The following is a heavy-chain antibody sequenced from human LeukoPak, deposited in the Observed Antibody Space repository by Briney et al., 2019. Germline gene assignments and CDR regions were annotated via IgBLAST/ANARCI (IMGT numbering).Heavy chain of an antibody. J-gene: IGHJ6*02. CDR1: GYSFTNYW. CDR3: ARMDSGSYYGLDV. V-gene: IGHV5-51*01. CDR2: IYPGDSDT. D-gene: IGHD3-10*01. Sequence: GESLKISCKGSGYSFTNYWIGWVRQMPGKGLEWMGIIYPGDSDTRYSPSFQGQVTISADKSISTAYLQWSSLKASDTAIYYCARMDSGSYYGLDVWGQGTTVTVSS.